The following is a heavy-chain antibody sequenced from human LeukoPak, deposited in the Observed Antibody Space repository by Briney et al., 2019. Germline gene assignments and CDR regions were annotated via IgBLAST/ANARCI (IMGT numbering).Heavy chain of an antibody. Sequence: GGSLRLSCGASGFIFSNYNMNWVRQAPEEGLEWVSSISITSTYVYYADSVKGRFTISRDNAKNSLYLQMNSLKAEDTAVYYCARVPHYCSSTSCHFDYWGQGTLVTVSS. CDR1: GFIFSNYN. J-gene: IGHJ4*02. V-gene: IGHV3-21*01. D-gene: IGHD2-2*01. CDR2: ISITSTYV. CDR3: ARVPHYCSSTSCHFDY.